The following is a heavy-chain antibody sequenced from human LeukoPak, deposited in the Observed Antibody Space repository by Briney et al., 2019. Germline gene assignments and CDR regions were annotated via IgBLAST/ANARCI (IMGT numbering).Heavy chain of an antibody. J-gene: IGHJ4*02. D-gene: IGHD4-23*01. CDR2: ISSSSSTI. Sequence: GGSLRLSCAASGFTFSSYNMNWVRQAPGKGLEWVSYISSSSSTIYYADSVKGRFTISRDNAKNSLYLQMNSLRAEDTAVYYCARKFGGNYGYFDYWGQGTLVTVSS. V-gene: IGHV3-48*01. CDR3: ARKFGGNYGYFDY. CDR1: GFTFSSYN.